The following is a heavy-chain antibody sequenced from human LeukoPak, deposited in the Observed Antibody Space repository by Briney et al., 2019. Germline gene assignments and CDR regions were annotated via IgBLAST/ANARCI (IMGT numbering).Heavy chain of an antibody. CDR2: IKQDGSEK. CDR3: ARDLSWTVMDY. Sequence: GGSLRLSCAASGFTFSSYWMAWVRQAPGKGLEWVANIKQDGSEKYYVESVKGRLTISRDNAKNSLYLQMNRLRAEDTAVYYCARDLSWTVMDYWGQGTLVTVSS. CDR1: GFTFSSYW. V-gene: IGHV3-7*01. J-gene: IGHJ4*02. D-gene: IGHD3-16*01.